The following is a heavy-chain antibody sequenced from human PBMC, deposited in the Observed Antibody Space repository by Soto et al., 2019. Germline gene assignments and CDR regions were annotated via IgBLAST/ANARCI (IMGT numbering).Heavy chain of an antibody. Sequence: ASVKVSCKASGYTFTGYYMHWVRQAPGQGLEWMGWINPNSGGTNNAQKFQGWVTMTRDTSISTAYMELSRLRSDDTAVYYCARGAPYYYDSSGYYLIDPWGQGTLVTVSS. CDR3: ARGAPYYYDSSGYYLIDP. CDR2: INPNSGGT. J-gene: IGHJ5*02. D-gene: IGHD3-22*01. V-gene: IGHV1-2*04. CDR1: GYTFTGYY.